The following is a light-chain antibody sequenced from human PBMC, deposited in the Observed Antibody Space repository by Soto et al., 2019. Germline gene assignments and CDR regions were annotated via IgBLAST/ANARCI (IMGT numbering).Light chain of an antibody. J-gene: IGKJ1*01. V-gene: IGKV1-5*01. CDR3: QQYNSYSVPS. Sequence: DIQMTQSPSSLSASVGDRVTITYRASQSISSYLNWYQQKPGKAPKLLIYAASSLQSGVPSRFSGSGSGTEFTLTISSLEPDDFATYHCQQYNSYSVPSFGQGTKVDI. CDR2: AAS. CDR1: QSISSY.